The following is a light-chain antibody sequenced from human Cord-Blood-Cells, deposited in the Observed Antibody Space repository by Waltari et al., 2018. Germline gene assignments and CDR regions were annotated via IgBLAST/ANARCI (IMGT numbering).Light chain of an antibody. V-gene: IGLV3-1*01. CDR2: QDS. CDR1: KLGDKY. J-gene: IGLJ1*01. Sequence: SYELTQPPSVSVSPGQTASITCSGDKLGDKYACWYKKKPGQSPVLVIYQDSKRPSGIPERFSGSNAGNTATLTISGTQAMDEADYYCQAWDSSTYVFGTGTKVTVL. CDR3: QAWDSSTYV.